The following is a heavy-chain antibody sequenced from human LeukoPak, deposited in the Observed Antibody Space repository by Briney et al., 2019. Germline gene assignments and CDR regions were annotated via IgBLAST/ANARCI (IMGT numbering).Heavy chain of an antibody. CDR2: IDPNSGGT. CDR3: AKDDC. V-gene: IGHV1-2*02. Sequence: GASVKVSCKSSGYTFNAYYVHWVRQAPGQGLEWMGWIDPNSGGTNYAQKFQGRVTMTRDTSITTAYMELSSLRSDDTALYYCAKDDCWGQGTLVTVSS. J-gene: IGHJ4*02. CDR1: GYTFNAYY.